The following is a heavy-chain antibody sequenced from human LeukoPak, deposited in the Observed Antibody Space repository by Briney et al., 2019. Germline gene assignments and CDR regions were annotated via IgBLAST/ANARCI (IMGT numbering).Heavy chain of an antibody. J-gene: IGHJ4*02. V-gene: IGHV1-2*02. Sequence: ASVKVSCKASGYAFTGYYINWVRQAPGQAPEWVGWVNPNTGGTRYAQKFQGRVTMTMDTSITTAFMELRGLTFDDTAVFYCVREAGPLDWGQGTLVTVSS. CDR2: VNPNTGGT. CDR1: GYAFTGYY. CDR3: VREAGPLD.